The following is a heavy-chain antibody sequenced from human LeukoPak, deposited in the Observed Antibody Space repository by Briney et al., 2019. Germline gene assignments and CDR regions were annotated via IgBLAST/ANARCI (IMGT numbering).Heavy chain of an antibody. J-gene: IGHJ4*02. D-gene: IGHD3-22*01. CDR1: GGSISSGGYY. CDR2: IYYSGST. V-gene: IGHV4-31*03. Sequence: TSETLSLTCTVSGGSISSGGYYWSWIRQHPGKGLEWIGYIYYSGSTYYNPSLKSRVTISVDTSKNQFSLKLSSVTAADTAVYYCARVYDSSGPTFDYWGQGTLVTVSS. CDR3: ARVYDSSGPTFDY.